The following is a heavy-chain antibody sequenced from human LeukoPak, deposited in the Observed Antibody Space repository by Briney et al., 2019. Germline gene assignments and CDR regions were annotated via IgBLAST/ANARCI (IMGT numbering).Heavy chain of an antibody. CDR2: ISSGSSAI. J-gene: IGHJ4*02. CDR1: GFTFTTYS. V-gene: IGHV3-21*01. Sequence: GGSLRLSCEASGFTFTTYSMTWVRQAPGKGLEWVSIISSGSSAIFSADALKGRFTISRDDAKNLLYLDMNSLRAEDTAVYYCARDRVNWNYLSSVDYWGQGTLVTVSS. D-gene: IGHD1-7*01. CDR3: ARDRVNWNYLSSVDY.